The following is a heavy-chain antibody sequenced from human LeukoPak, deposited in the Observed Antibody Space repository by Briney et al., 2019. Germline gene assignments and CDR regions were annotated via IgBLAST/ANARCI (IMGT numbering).Heavy chain of an antibody. CDR1: GGSTSSYY. V-gene: IGHV4-59*01. CDR2: IYYSGST. CDR3: ARGVEWLQSSEYFDY. D-gene: IGHD5-24*01. J-gene: IGHJ4*02. Sequence: SETLSLTCTVSGGSTSSYYWSWIRQPPGKGLEWIGYIYYSGSTNYNPSLKSRVTISVDTSKNQFSLKLSSVTAADTAVYYCARGVEWLQSSEYFDYWGQGTLVTVSS.